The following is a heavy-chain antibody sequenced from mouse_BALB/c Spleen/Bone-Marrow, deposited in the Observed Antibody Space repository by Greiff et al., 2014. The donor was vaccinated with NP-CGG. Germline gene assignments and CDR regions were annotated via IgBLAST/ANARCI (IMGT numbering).Heavy chain of an antibody. Sequence: QVQLQQSGAELAKPGASVKMSCKASGYTFTSYWMHWVKQRPGQGLEWIGYINPRIGYTEYNQKFKDKATLTADKSSSTAYIQLSSLTSEDSAVYYCARGNWEAMDYWGQGTSVTVSS. J-gene: IGHJ4*01. CDR1: GYTFTSYW. CDR2: INPRIGYT. D-gene: IGHD4-1*01. CDR3: ARGNWEAMDY. V-gene: IGHV1-7*01.